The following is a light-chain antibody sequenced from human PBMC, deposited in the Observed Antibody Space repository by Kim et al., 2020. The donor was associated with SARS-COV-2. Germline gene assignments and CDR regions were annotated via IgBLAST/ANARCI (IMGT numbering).Light chain of an antibody. J-gene: IGKJ2*01. CDR3: QQRSNWPMYT. Sequence: PGERATLSCRASQSVSSYLAWYQQKPGQAPRLLIYDASNRATGIPARFSGSGSGTDFTLTISSLEPEDFAVYYCQQRSNWPMYTFGQGTKLEI. V-gene: IGKV3-11*01. CDR1: QSVSSY. CDR2: DAS.